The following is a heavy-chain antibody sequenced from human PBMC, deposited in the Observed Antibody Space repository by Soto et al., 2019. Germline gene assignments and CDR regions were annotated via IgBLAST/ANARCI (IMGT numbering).Heavy chain of an antibody. V-gene: IGHV3-23*01. CDR1: GFTFSSYA. CDR2: ISGSGGST. J-gene: IGHJ5*02. D-gene: IGHD1-7*01. Sequence: EVQLLESGGGLVQPGGSLRLSCAASGFTFSSYAMSWVRQAPGKGLEWVSAISGSGGSTYYADSVKGRFTISRDNSKNTLYLQMNSLRAEDTAVYYCAKRHVTGTTRGAWFDPWGQGTLVTVSS. CDR3: AKRHVTGTTRGAWFDP.